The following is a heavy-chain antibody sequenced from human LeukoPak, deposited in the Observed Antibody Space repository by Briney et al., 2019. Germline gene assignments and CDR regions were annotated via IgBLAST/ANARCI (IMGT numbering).Heavy chain of an antibody. V-gene: IGHV1-69*04. Sequence: GASVKVSRKASGGTFSSYTISWVRQAPGQGLEWMGRIIPILGIANYTQKFQGRVTITADKSTSTAYMELSSLRSEDTAVYYCARDRVVVVPAARAFDTWGQGTMVTVSS. CDR3: ARDRVVVVPAARAFDT. CDR2: IIPILGIA. J-gene: IGHJ3*02. CDR1: GGTFSSYT. D-gene: IGHD2-2*01.